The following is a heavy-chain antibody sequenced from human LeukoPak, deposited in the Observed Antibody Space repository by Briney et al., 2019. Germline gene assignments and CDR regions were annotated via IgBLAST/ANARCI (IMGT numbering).Heavy chain of an antibody. Sequence: PGGSLRLSCVSSGSGFTFTRYAMSWVRQAPGKGLEWVSYISSSSSTIYYADSVKGRFTISRDNAKNSLYLQMNSLRAEDTAVYYCARVVVRWFDPWGQGTMVTVSS. CDR1: GFTFTRYA. CDR2: ISSSSSTI. CDR3: ARVVVRWFDP. D-gene: IGHD2-15*01. J-gene: IGHJ5*02. V-gene: IGHV3-48*01.